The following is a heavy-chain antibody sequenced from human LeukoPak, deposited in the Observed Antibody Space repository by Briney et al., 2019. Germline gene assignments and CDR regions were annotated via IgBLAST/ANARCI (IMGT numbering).Heavy chain of an antibody. Sequence: PGGSLRLSCAASGFTFSKYWMHWVRQAPGKGLVWVSRINSAETSANYADSVKGRFTISRDNAKNMVYLQMNSLRAEDTAVYYCAREGATKGMDVWGQGTTVTVSS. CDR2: INSAETSA. J-gene: IGHJ6*02. D-gene: IGHD5-12*01. CDR1: GFTFSKYW. V-gene: IGHV3-74*01. CDR3: AREGATKGMDV.